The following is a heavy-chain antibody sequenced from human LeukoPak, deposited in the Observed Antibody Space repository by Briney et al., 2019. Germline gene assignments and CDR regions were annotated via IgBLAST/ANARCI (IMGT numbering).Heavy chain of an antibody. CDR1: GGSISSSSYY. CDR2: IYYSGST. V-gene: IGHV4-39*07. Sequence: SETLSLTCTVSGGSISSSSYYWGWIRQPPGKGLEWIGSIYYSGSTYYNPSLKSRITISVDTSKNQFSLKLSSVTAADTAVYYCARVGPRRWIDYWGQGTLVTVSS. J-gene: IGHJ4*02. D-gene: IGHD1-26*01. CDR3: ARVGPRRWIDY.